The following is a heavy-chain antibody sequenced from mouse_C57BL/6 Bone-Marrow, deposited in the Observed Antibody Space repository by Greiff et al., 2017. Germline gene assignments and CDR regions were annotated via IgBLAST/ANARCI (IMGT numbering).Heavy chain of an antibody. J-gene: IGHJ2*01. V-gene: IGHV5-16*01. CDR1: GFTFSDYY. Sequence: EVKLMESEGGLVQPGSSMKLSCTASGFTFSDYYMAWVRQVPEKGLEWVANINYDGSSTYYLDSLKSRFIISRDNAKNILYLQMSGLKSEDTATYYCARDDGSYYYGLDYWGQGTTLTVSS. CDR2: INYDGSST. CDR3: ARDDGSYYYGLDY. D-gene: IGHD1-1*01.